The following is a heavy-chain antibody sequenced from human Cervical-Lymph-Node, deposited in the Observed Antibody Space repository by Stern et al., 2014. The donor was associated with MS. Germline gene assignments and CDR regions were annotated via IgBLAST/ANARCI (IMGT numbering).Heavy chain of an antibody. J-gene: IGHJ4*02. Sequence: QVQLQQWGAGLLKPSETLSLTCGVSGGSFRGYYWTWIRQPPGKGLEWIGEITHSGSTSYNPSLKSRVIISIDTSKNQFSLRLKSVTAADTAVYYCAMPYSSGYYGAFDYWGQGTLVTVSS. D-gene: IGHD3-22*01. CDR3: AMPYSSGYYGAFDY. CDR2: ITHSGST. V-gene: IGHV4-34*01. CDR1: GGSFRGYY.